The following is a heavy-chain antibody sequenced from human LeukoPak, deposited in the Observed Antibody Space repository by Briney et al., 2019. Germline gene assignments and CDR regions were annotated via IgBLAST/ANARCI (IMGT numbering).Heavy chain of an antibody. V-gene: IGHV3-9*01. CDR3: AKDTQTYVDASDI. J-gene: IGHJ3*02. CDR2: ISWNSGTI. CDR1: GFTFDDYA. Sequence: GGSLRLFCAASGFTFDDYAMHWVRQAPGKGLEWVSGISWNSGTIGYADSVKGRFTISRDNAKNSLYLQMNSLRAEDTALYYCAKDTQTYVDASDIWGQGTMVTVSS. D-gene: IGHD3-16*01.